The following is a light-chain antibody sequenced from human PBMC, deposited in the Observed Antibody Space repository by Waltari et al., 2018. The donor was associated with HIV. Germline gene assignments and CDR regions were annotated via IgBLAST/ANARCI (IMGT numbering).Light chain of an antibody. Sequence: QSALTQPPSASGPPGQSVTISCTGTSTDVPTYNYVSWYQQHPGEAPKILIYEVNKRPSGVPDRFSGSKSGNTASLTVSGLQADDEADYYCTSYEGKNNLVFGGGTKLTVL. CDR2: EVN. CDR1: STDVPTYNY. J-gene: IGLJ2*01. V-gene: IGLV2-8*01. CDR3: TSYEGKNNLV.